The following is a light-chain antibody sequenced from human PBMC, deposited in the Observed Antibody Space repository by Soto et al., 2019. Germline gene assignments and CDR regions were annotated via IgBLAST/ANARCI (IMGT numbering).Light chain of an antibody. CDR2: AAS. Sequence: DIQMTQSPSSLSASVGDRVTITCRASQGISNYLAWYQQKPGKVPKLLIYAASTLQAGVPSRFSGSESGTDFTLTISSLQPEDVAPYYCQKYDSAPSTFGQGTKVEIK. V-gene: IGKV1-27*01. CDR3: QKYDSAPST. J-gene: IGKJ1*01. CDR1: QGISNY.